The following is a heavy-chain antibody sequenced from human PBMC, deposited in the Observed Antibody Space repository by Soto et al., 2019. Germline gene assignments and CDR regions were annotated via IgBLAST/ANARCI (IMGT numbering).Heavy chain of an antibody. CDR3: AGSYYDFPKAFDY. J-gene: IGHJ4*02. D-gene: IGHD3-3*01. V-gene: IGHV4-34*01. CDR1: GGSFSGYY. CDR2: INHSGST. Sequence: SETLSLTCAVYGGSFSGYYWSWIRQPPGKGLEWIGEINHSGSTNYNPSLKSRVTISVDTSKNQFSLKLSSVTAADTAVYYCAGSYYDFPKAFDYWGQGTLVTVSS.